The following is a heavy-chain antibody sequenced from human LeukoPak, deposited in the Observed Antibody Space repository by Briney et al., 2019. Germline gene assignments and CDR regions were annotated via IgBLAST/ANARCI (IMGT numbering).Heavy chain of an antibody. J-gene: IGHJ4*02. D-gene: IGHD5-18*01. Sequence: GGTLRLSCAASGFTFSNYGMSWVRQAPGKGLEWVSDISGSGGSTYYADSVKGRFTISRDNSKNTLYLQMNSLRAEDTAVYYCAKRIQSAMATGYWDQGTLVTVSS. CDR1: GFTFSNYG. V-gene: IGHV3-23*01. CDR3: AKRIQSAMATGY. CDR2: ISGSGGST.